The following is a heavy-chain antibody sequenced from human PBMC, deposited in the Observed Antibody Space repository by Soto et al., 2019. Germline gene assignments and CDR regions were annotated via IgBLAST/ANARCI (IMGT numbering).Heavy chain of an antibody. J-gene: IGHJ4*02. Sequence: GGSLRLSCAASGFTFSGSAMHWVRQASGKGLEWVGRIRSKANSYATAYAASVKGRFTISRDDSKNTAYLQMNSLKTEDTAVYYCTSSLDWVRGVINDYWGQGTLVTVSS. CDR2: IRSKANSYAT. CDR1: GFTFSGSA. V-gene: IGHV3-73*01. D-gene: IGHD3-10*01. CDR3: TSSLDWVRGVINDY.